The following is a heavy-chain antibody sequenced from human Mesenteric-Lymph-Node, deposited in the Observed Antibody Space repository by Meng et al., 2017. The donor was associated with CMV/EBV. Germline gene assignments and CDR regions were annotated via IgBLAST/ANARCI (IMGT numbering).Heavy chain of an antibody. V-gene: IGHV3-23*01. CDR2: ICGGAGST. CDR1: GFTFNSNA. CDR3: ARDPSSSWYYYYGMDV. Sequence: GGSLRLSCVASGFTFNSNAMTWVRQAPGKGLEWVSTICGGAGSTYYADSVKGRFTISRDNSENTLYLQMNSLRAEDTAIYYCARDPSSSWYYYYGMDVWGQGTTVTVSS. J-gene: IGHJ6*02. D-gene: IGHD6-13*01.